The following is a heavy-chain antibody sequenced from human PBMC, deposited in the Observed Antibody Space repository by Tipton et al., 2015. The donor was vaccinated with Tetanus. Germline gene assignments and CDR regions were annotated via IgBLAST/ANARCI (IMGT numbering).Heavy chain of an antibody. Sequence: LSLTCTVSGGSVRSGSYSWNWIRQPPGKGLEWVANIKYDGSQKNYVDSVRGRFTISRDNAKNSLYLQMDSLRAEDTAVYFCARENFYALDYWGQGTLVTVSS. CDR2: IKYDGSQK. D-gene: IGHD2/OR15-2a*01. CDR1: GGSVRSGSYS. CDR3: ARENFYALDY. V-gene: IGHV3-7*03. J-gene: IGHJ4*02.